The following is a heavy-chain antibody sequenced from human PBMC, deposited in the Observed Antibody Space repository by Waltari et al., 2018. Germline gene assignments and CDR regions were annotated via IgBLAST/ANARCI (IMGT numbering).Heavy chain of an antibody. J-gene: IGHJ6*02. CDR3: ARAPLKQQLGTTGYGMDV. CDR1: GYTFTSYG. V-gene: IGHV1-18*01. CDR2: ISAYNVNT. Sequence: QVQLVQSGAEVKKPGASVKVSCKASGYTFTSYGISWVRQAPGQGLEWMGWISAYNVNTNYAQKLQGRVTMTTDTSTSTAYMELRSLRSDDTAVYYCARAPLKQQLGTTGYGMDVWGQGTTVTVSS. D-gene: IGHD6-13*01.